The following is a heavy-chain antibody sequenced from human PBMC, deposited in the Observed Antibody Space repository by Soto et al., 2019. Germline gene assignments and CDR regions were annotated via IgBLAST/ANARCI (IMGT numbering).Heavy chain of an antibody. CDR2: INHSGST. J-gene: IGHJ4*02. Sequence: QVQLQQWGAGLLKPSETLSLTCAVYGGSFSGYYWSWIRQPPGKGLEWIGEINHSGSTNYKPSLKRRVTLSVDTSQNQFSLKLSSVTAADTAVYHCARGPRVFFGVVIPPIPFDYWGQGTLVTVFS. CDR1: GGSFSGYY. D-gene: IGHD3-3*01. V-gene: IGHV4-34*01. CDR3: ARGPRVFFGVVIPPIPFDY.